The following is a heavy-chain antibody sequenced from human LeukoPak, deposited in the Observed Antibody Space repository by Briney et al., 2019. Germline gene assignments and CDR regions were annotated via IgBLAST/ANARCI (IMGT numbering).Heavy chain of an antibody. V-gene: IGHV3-73*01. J-gene: IGHJ6*03. CDR1: GFTFSGSA. D-gene: IGHD4-17*01. Sequence: GGSLKLSCAASGFTFSGSAMHWVRQASGKGLEWVGRIRSKANSYATAYAASVKGRFTISRDDSKNTLYLQMNSLKTEDTAVYYCTRSTVTTSWGYYYYYMDVWGKGTTVTVSS. CDR3: TRSTVTTSWGYYYYYMDV. CDR2: IRSKANSYAT.